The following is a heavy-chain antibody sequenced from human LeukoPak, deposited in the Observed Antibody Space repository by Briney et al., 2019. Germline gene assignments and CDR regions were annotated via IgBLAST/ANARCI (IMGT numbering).Heavy chain of an antibody. D-gene: IGHD3-22*01. CDR3: ARESHSSGYYGY. CDR1: GYTFTGYY. Sequence: GASVKVSCKASGYTFTGYYMHWVRQAPGQGLEWMGWVNPNSGGTNYAQKFQGRVTMTRDTSISTAYMELSRLRSDDTAVYYCARESHSSGYYGYWGQGTLVTVSS. V-gene: IGHV1-2*02. J-gene: IGHJ4*02. CDR2: VNPNSGGT.